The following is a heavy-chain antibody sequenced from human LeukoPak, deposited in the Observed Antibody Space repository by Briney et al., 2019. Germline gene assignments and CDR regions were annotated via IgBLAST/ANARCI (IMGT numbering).Heavy chain of an antibody. CDR3: ARDEVAGTRNWFDP. Sequence: SETLSLTCTVSGGSISSYYWSWIRQPAGKGLEWIGRIYTSGSTNYNSSLKSRVTMSVDTSKNQFSLKLSSVTAADTAVYYCARDEVAGTRNWFDPWGQGTLVTVSS. J-gene: IGHJ5*02. CDR1: GGSISSYY. D-gene: IGHD6-19*01. V-gene: IGHV4-4*07. CDR2: IYTSGST.